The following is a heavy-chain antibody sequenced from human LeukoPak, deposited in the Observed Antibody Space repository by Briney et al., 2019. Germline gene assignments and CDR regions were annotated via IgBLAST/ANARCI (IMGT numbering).Heavy chain of an antibody. V-gene: IGHV3-23*01. CDR2: ISASGDRT. D-gene: IGHD3-10*02. CDR3: AELGITMIGGV. J-gene: IGHJ6*04. Sequence: GGSLRLSCAVSGFTFSDYGMSWVRQAPAKGLEWVSAISASGDRTYYADSVKGRLTISRDNSKNTLSLQMHRLRAEDTAVYYCAELGITMIGGVWGKGTTVTISS. CDR1: GFTFSDYG.